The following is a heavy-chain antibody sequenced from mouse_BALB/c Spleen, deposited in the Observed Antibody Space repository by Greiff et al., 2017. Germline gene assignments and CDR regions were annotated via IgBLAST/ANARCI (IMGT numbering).Heavy chain of an antibody. Sequence: EVMLVESGGGLVQPGGSRKLSCAASGFTFSSFGMHWVRQAPEKGLEWVAYISSGSSTIYYADTVKGRFTISRDNPKNTLFLQMTSLRSEDTAMYYCATYYGNYPFAYWGQGTLVTVSA. V-gene: IGHV5-17*02. CDR1: GFTFSSFG. J-gene: IGHJ3*01. CDR2: ISSGSSTI. CDR3: ATYYGNYPFAY. D-gene: IGHD2-10*01.